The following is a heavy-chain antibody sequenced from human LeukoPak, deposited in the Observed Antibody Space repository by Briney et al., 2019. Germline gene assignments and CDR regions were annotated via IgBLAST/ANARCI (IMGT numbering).Heavy chain of an antibody. CDR1: GGSISSYY. CDR3: ARAGGYSGYASN. D-gene: IGHD5-12*01. CDR2: IYYSGTT. J-gene: IGHJ4*02. V-gene: IGHV4-59*01. Sequence: PSETLSLTCTVSGGSISSYYWTWIRQPPGRGLEGIGYIYYSGTTYYNPSLKSRGTISLDTSKNKFSLNLTSVNVADTAVYYCARAGGYSGYASNWGQGTLVTVSS.